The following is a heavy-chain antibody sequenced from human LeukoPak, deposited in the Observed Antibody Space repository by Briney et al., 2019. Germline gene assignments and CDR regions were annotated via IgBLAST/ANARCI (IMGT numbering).Heavy chain of an antibody. CDR1: GCSISSGGYY. D-gene: IGHD4-17*01. V-gene: IGHV4-31*03. CDR3: ARSGTVTTWNY. Sequence: SQTLSLTCTVSGCSISSGGYYWSWIPQPPGTGLEWIGCIYYSGTTYYHPSLTSRVAISVDTSKNQFSLKLSSVTAADTAVYYCARSGTVTTWNYWGQGTLVTVSS. CDR2: IYYSGTT. J-gene: IGHJ4*02.